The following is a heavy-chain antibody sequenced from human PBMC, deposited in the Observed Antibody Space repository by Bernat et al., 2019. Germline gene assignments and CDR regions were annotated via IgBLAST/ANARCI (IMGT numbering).Heavy chain of an antibody. Sequence: QVQLVESGGGVVQPGRSLRLSCAASGFTFSSYAMHWVRQAPGKGLEWVAVISYVGSNKYYADSVKGRFTISRDNSKNTLYLQMNSLRAEDTAVYYCAREPGGSGSYGLTDYYYGMDVWGQGTMVTVSS. CDR1: GFTFSSYA. CDR3: AREPGGSGSYGLTDYYYGMDV. D-gene: IGHD5-18*01. J-gene: IGHJ6*02. CDR2: ISYVGSNK. V-gene: IGHV3-30-3*01.